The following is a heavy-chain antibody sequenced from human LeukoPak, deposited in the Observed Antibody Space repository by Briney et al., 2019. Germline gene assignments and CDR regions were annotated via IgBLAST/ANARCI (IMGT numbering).Heavy chain of an antibody. V-gene: IGHV1-18*01. J-gene: IGHJ4*02. CDR3: VRDNLPVGSPENYFDS. Sequence: ASVKVSCKGSGYIFPSYGLAWVRQAPGQGLEWMGWISPYNGETKYARNFQDRITLTTDTSTSTAYMELRSLRSDDTAVYYCVRDNLPVGSPENYFDSWGQGTLVTVSS. CDR2: ISPYNGET. CDR1: GYIFPSYG. D-gene: IGHD1-26*01.